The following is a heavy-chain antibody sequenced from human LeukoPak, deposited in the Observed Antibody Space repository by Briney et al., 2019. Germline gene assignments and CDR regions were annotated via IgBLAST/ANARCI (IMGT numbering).Heavy chain of an antibody. Sequence: GGSLRLSCAASGFTFSSYSMNWVRQAPGKGLEGVSSISSSSSYIYYADSVKGRSTISRDNAKNSLYLQMNSLRAEDTAVYYCARGKGQWLVDYWGRGTLVTVSS. CDR1: GFTFSSYS. D-gene: IGHD6-19*01. CDR3: ARGKGQWLVDY. CDR2: ISSSSSYI. V-gene: IGHV3-21*01. J-gene: IGHJ4*02.